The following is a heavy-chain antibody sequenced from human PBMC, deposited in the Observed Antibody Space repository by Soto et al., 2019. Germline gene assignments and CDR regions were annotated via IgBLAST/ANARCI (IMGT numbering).Heavy chain of an antibody. CDR2: LSRGGGST. J-gene: IGHJ3*02. D-gene: IGHD1-1*01. V-gene: IGHV3-23*04. CDR3: AKDGQFRTDGFDI. CDR1: GFTFSSHG. Sequence: EAQLVESGGELVQPGGSLRLSCAASGFTFSSHGMSWVRQAPGKGLEWIAGLSRGGGSTYYADSVKGRFTISRDNSKNNLNLIMNSLRVEDTVLYYCAKDGQFRTDGFDIWGQGTMVTVSS.